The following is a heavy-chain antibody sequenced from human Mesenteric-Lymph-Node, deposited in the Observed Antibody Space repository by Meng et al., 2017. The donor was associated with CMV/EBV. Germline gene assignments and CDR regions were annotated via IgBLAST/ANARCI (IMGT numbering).Heavy chain of an antibody. V-gene: IGHV3-48*04. CDR3: ARDKGWSSHRDVNYYYYGMDV. CDR1: GVTFSINA. J-gene: IGHJ6*02. CDR2: ISGSGTSI. Sequence: GESLKISCAASGVTFSINAMSWVRQAPGKGLEWISYISGSGTSIHYAESVKGRFTISRDNAKNSVYLEMNSLRAEDTAVYYCARDKGWSSHRDVNYYYYGMDVWGQGTTVTVSS. D-gene: IGHD2-15*01.